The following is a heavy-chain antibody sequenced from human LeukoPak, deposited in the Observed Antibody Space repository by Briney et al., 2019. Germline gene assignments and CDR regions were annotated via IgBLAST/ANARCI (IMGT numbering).Heavy chain of an antibody. CDR1: GDSISSFY. D-gene: IGHD3-3*01. V-gene: IGHV4-4*09. CDR3: AGMHYDFRSGSSPAVTY. J-gene: IGHJ4*02. CDR2: IYTSGST. Sequence: SETLSLTCTVSGDSISSFYWSWVRQPPGKGLEWIGYIYTSGSTNYNPSLKSRVTISLYTSKNQFSLKLSSVTAADTAVYYCAGMHYDFRSGSSPAVTYWGQGTLVTVSS.